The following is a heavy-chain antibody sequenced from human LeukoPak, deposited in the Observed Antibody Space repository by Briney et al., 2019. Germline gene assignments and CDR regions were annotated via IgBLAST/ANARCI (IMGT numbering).Heavy chain of an antibody. Sequence: SETLSLTCSVSGASISRNTYYWGWIRQSPGKGLERIGTFYYTGSTYYNPSLKSRITISVDTSKNHFSLKLSSVTAADTAVYYCARANYYDSSGYYYNAFDIWGQGTMVTVSS. CDR2: FYYTGST. CDR1: GASISRNTYY. CDR3: ARANYYDSSGYYYNAFDI. V-gene: IGHV4-39*02. D-gene: IGHD3-22*01. J-gene: IGHJ3*02.